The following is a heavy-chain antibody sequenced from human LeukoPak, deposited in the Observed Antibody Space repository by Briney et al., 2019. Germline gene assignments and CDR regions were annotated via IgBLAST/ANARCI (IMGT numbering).Heavy chain of an antibody. J-gene: IGHJ4*02. Sequence: GGSLRLSCAASGFTFSSHRMSWVRQAPGKGLEGVSYISSIISTIYYADSVKGRFTISRDNAKNSLYLQMNSLRAEDTAVYYCARAISYYYPLDYWGQGTLVTVSS. CDR1: GFTFSSHR. CDR2: ISSIISTI. CDR3: ARAISYYYPLDY. D-gene: IGHD3-22*01. V-gene: IGHV3-48*01.